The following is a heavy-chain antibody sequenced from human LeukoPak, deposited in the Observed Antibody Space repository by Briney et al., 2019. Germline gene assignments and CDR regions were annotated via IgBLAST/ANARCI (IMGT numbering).Heavy chain of an antibody. Sequence: GGSLRLSCAASGFTFSSYGMHWVRQAPGKGLEWVAVISYDGSNKYYADSVKGRFTISRDNSKNTLYLQMNSLRAEDTAVYYCAKDRLLWFGEFSYYFDYWGQGTLVTVSS. CDR2: ISYDGSNK. CDR3: AKDRLLWFGEFSYYFDY. CDR1: GFTFSSYG. D-gene: IGHD3-10*01. J-gene: IGHJ4*02. V-gene: IGHV3-30*18.